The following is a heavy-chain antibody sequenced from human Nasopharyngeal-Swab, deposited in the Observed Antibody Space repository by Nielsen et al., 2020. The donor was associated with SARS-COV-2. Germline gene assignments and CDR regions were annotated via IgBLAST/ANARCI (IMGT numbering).Heavy chain of an antibody. CDR2: IYSGGST. Sequence: GESLKISCAASGFTVSSNYMSWVRQAPGKGLEWVSVIYSGGSTYYADSVKGRFTISRDNSKNTLYLQMNSLRVEDTAVYYCAKDRYSGSYMGLVYYYGMDVWGQGTTVTVSS. V-gene: IGHV3-53*05. CDR1: GFTVSSNY. J-gene: IGHJ6*02. CDR3: AKDRYSGSYMGLVYYYGMDV. D-gene: IGHD1-26*01.